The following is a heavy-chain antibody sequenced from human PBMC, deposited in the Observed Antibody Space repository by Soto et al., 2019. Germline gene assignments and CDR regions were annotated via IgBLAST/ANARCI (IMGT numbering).Heavy chain of an antibody. Sequence: EVQLLESGGGLVQPGGSLRLTCAASGFTFSSYTMTWVRQAPGKGLEWVSIISGTGGTTYYADSVKGRFTISRDNSKSTLYLQISSLRSEDTAVYYCAKRKDTTTSPFDYRGQGTLVTVS. CDR2: ISGTGGTT. D-gene: IGHD4-17*01. CDR1: GFTFSSYT. V-gene: IGHV3-23*01. J-gene: IGHJ4*02. CDR3: AKRKDTTTSPFDY.